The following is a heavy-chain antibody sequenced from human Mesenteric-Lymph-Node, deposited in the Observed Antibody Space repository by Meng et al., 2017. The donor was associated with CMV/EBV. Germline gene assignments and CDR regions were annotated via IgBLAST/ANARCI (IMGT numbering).Heavy chain of an antibody. J-gene: IGHJ4*02. CDR3: KTGIAAGLNDY. CDR2: ITSSSISYI. D-gene: IGHD6-13*01. CDR1: GFNLHNHG. Sequence: GESLKISCAASGFNLHNHGMNWVRQAPGKGLEWVSSITSSSISYIYYADSVKGRFTISRDNAKNSLFLQMNSLRGEDTAVYYCKTGIAAGLNDYWGQGTLVTVSS. V-gene: IGHV3-21*01.